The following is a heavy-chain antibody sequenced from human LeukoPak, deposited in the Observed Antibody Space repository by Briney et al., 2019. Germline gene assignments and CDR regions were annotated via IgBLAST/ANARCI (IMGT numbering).Heavy chain of an antibody. D-gene: IGHD3-10*01. CDR3: ARRKVRGKPSSWFDP. V-gene: IGHV4-39*07. CDR1: GGSISSSSYY. CDR2: IYYSGST. Sequence: SETLSLTCTVSGGSISSSSYYWGWIRQPPGKGLEWIGSIYYSGSTYYNPSLKSRVTISVDTSKNQFSLKLSSVTAADTAVYYCARRKVRGKPSSWFDPWGQGTLVTVSS. J-gene: IGHJ5*02.